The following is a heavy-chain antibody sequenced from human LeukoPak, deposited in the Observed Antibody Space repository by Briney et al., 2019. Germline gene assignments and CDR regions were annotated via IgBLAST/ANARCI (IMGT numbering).Heavy chain of an antibody. V-gene: IGHV1-69*13. CDR3: ARVERYSYGYFNY. CDR2: IIPIFGTA. Sequence: SVKVSCKASGYTFTSYGISWVRQAPGQGLEWMGGIIPIFGTANYAQKFQGRVTITADESTSTAYMELSSLRSEDTAVYYCARVERYSYGYFNYWGQGTLVTVSS. CDR1: GYTFTSYG. D-gene: IGHD5-18*01. J-gene: IGHJ4*02.